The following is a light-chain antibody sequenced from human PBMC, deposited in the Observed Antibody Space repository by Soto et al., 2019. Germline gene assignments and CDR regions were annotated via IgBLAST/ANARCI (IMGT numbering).Light chain of an antibody. CDR2: GNG. V-gene: IGLV1-40*01. J-gene: IGLJ2*01. CDR3: QCYDSTLSGSGL. CDR1: HSNIGAGYD. Sequence: QSVLTQPPAVSGSPGQNITISCTGSHSNIGAGYDVHWYQQLPGKVPKLLIYGNGNRPSGVPERFSGSNSGTSASLSITGLQAEDEADSYYQCYDSTLSGSGLFGGGTKLTVL.